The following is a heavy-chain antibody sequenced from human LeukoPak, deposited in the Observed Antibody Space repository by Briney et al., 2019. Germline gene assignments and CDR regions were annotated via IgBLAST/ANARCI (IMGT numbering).Heavy chain of an antibody. Sequence: GGSLRLSCAASGFTFSSYGMHLVRQAPGKGLEWVAVISYDGSNKYYADSVKGRLTISRDNSKNTLYLQMNSLRAEDTAVYYFAKAAYDLRGSLDYWGQGTLVTV. CDR1: GFTFSSYG. V-gene: IGHV3-30*18. D-gene: IGHD1-26*01. CDR3: AKAAYDLRGSLDY. J-gene: IGHJ4*02. CDR2: ISYDGSNK.